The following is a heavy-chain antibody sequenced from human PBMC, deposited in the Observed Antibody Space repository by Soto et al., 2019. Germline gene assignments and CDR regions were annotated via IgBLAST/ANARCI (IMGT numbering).Heavy chain of an antibody. CDR1: GFTFSGSA. V-gene: IGHV3-73*01. D-gene: IGHD2-2*02. Sequence: EVQLVESGGGLVQPGGSLSLSCAASGFTFSGSAIHWVRQASGKGLEWLGLIRSKANNYATAYGASVKGRFTISRDDSKNTAYLQMNSLKTEDTAIYYCSRQMFSPDTHWGQGTLVTVSS. J-gene: IGHJ4*02. CDR3: SRQMFSPDTH. CDR2: IRSKANNYAT.